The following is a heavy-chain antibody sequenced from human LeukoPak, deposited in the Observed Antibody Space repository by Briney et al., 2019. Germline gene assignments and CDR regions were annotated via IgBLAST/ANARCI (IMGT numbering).Heavy chain of an antibody. CDR1: RGSFSGYY. CDR3: ARHLVRFGELGVFDY. Sequence: NSSETLSLTCAVYRGSFSGYYWSWIRQPPGKGLEWIGEINHSGSTNYNPSLKSRVTISVDTSKNQFSLKLSSVTAADTAVYYCARHLVRFGELGVFDYWGQGTLVTVSS. V-gene: IGHV4-34*01. D-gene: IGHD3-10*01. J-gene: IGHJ4*02. CDR2: INHSGST.